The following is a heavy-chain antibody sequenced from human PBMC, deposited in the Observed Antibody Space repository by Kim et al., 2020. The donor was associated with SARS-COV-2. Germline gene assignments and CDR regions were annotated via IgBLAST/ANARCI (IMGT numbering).Heavy chain of an antibody. CDR3: ARDPVGDGYSFFDY. CDR1: GLTVSSNH. V-gene: IGHV3-53*01. D-gene: IGHD4-4*01. J-gene: IGHJ4*02. Sequence: GGSLRLSCAASGLTVSSNHMAWIRQAPGKGLEWVSVIFRGGSTYYAASVQGRFTISRDYSTDTLSLQMNSLRAEDTAIYYCARDPVGDGYSFFDYWGQG. CDR2: IFRGGST.